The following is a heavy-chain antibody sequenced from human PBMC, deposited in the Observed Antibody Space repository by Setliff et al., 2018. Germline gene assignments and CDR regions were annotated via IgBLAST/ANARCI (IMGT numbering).Heavy chain of an antibody. Sequence: PSKTLSPTCTVPGGSISSHYWSWIRQPPGKGLEWIGYIYYSGSTNYNPSLKSRVTISVDTSKNQFSLKLSSVTAADTAVYYCARARWWLLLDYYIDVWGKGTTVTVSS. CDR3: ARARWWLLLDYYIDV. D-gene: IGHD2-21*02. CDR2: IYYSGST. J-gene: IGHJ6*03. V-gene: IGHV4-59*11. CDR1: GGSISSHY.